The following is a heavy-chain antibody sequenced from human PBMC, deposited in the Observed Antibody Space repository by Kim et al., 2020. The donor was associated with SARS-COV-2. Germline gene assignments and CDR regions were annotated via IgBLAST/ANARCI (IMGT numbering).Heavy chain of an antibody. J-gene: IGHJ4*02. CDR2: ITNSGTYT. CDR1: GFTFSDYY. D-gene: IGHD3-10*01. Sequence: GGSLRLSCAASGFTFSDYYMSWIRQAPGKGLEWVSYITNSGTYTNYADSVKGRFTISRDNAKNSLYLQMNSLRAEDTAVYYYASGSTYYFDYWGQGTLVT. CDR3: ASGSTYYFDY. V-gene: IGHV3-11*06.